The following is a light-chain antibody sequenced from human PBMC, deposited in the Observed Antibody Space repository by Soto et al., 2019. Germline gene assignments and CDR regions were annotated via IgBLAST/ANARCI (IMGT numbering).Light chain of an antibody. CDR1: QSVRSN. CDR2: GAS. CDR3: QQRSNWPPG. Sequence: EIVLTQSPATLSLSPGERATLSCRASQSVRSNLAWYQQKPGQAPRLFIYGASTRATGIPARFSGSGSGTDFTLTISSLEPEDFAVYYCQQRSNWPPGFGQGTRLEIK. V-gene: IGKV3-11*01. J-gene: IGKJ5*01.